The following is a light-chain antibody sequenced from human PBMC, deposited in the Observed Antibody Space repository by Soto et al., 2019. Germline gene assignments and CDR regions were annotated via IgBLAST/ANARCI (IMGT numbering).Light chain of an antibody. CDR2: DAS. V-gene: IGKV1-5*01. Sequence: GDGVTITCRASQSMNDWLAWYQQKPGKAPKVLIYDASSLQSGVPSRFSGSGSGTEFTLTIDSLQPDDVATYYCLRYNAFSQTFGQGTKVDIK. CDR1: QSMNDW. J-gene: IGKJ1*01. CDR3: LRYNAFSQT.